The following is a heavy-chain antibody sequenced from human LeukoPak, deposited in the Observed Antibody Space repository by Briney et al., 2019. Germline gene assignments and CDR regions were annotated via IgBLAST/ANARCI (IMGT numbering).Heavy chain of an antibody. Sequence: SETLSLTCTVSGGSISSSSYYWGWIRQPPGKGLEWIGSIYYSGSTYYNPSLKSRVTISVDTSKNQFSLKLSSVTAADTAVYYCAGNTRNAAYYYYMDVWGKGTTVTVSS. V-gene: IGHV4-39*07. CDR3: AGNTRNAAYYYYMDV. CDR1: GGSISSSSYY. CDR2: IYYSGST. D-gene: IGHD4-23*01. J-gene: IGHJ6*03.